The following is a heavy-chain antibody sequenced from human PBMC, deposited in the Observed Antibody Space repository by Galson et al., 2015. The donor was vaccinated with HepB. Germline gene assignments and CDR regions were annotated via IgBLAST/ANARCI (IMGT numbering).Heavy chain of an antibody. CDR1: GFTFSSYS. V-gene: IGHV3-21*01. CDR3: ARDGGYSSGNYDY. CDR2: ISSSSSYI. J-gene: IGHJ4*02. D-gene: IGHD6-19*01. Sequence: SLRLSCAASGFTFSSYSKNWVRQAPGKGLEWVSSISSSSSYIYYADSVKGRFTISRDNAKNSLYLQMNSLRAEDTAVYYCARDGGYSSGNYDYWGQGTLVTVSS.